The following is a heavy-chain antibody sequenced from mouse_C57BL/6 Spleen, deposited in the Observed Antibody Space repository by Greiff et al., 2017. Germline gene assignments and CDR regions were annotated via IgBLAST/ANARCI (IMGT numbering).Heavy chain of an antibody. Sequence: VQLQQPGAELVRPGSSVKLSCKASGYTFTSYWMDWVKQRPGQGLEWIGNIYPSDSETHYNQKFKDKATLTVDKSSSTAYMQLSSLTSEYSAVYYCARYYSNYLAWFAYWGQGTLVTVSA. D-gene: IGHD2-5*01. CDR3: ARYYSNYLAWFAY. V-gene: IGHV1-61*01. CDR2: IYPSDSET. CDR1: GYTFTSYW. J-gene: IGHJ3*01.